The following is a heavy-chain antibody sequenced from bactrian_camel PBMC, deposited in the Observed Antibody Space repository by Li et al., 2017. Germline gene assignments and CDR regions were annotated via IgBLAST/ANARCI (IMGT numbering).Heavy chain of an antibody. J-gene: IGHJ6*01. CDR1: GFTGSSYY. D-gene: IGHD6*01. CDR3: ATDLESGSSYRGYFGY. V-gene: IGHV3-2*01. Sequence: QVQLVESGGGLVQPGGSLRLSCAASGFTGSSYYMSWVRQAPGKGLEWVSSIYSDGSVTYYADSVKGRFTISRDNAKNTVYLQMNSLKSEDTALYYCATDLESGSSYRGYFGYWDQGTQVTVS. CDR2: IYSDGSVT.